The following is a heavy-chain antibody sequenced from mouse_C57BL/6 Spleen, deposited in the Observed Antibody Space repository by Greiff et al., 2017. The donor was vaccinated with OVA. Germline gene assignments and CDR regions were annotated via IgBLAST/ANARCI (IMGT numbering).Heavy chain of an antibody. J-gene: IGHJ2*01. CDR2: IYPGDGDT. Sequence: VKLVESGAELVKPGASVKISCKASGYAFSSYWMNWVKQRPGKGLEWIGQIYPGDGDTNYNGKFKGKATLTADKSSSTAYMQLSSLTSEDSAVYFCARIDYSNFDYWGQGTTLTVSS. D-gene: IGHD2-5*01. CDR1: GYAFSSYW. V-gene: IGHV1-80*01. CDR3: ARIDYSNFDY.